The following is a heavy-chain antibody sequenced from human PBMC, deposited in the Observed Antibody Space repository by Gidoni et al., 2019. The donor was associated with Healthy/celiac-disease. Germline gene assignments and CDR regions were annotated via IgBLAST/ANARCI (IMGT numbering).Heavy chain of an antibody. Sequence: EVQLVESGGGLVKPGGSLRLSCAASGFTFISYSMNWVRQAPGKGLEWVSSISSSSSYIYYADSVKGRFTISRDNAKNSLYLQMNSLRAEDTAVYYCARGNRERDYYYYYMDVWGKGTTVTVSS. CDR1: GFTFISYS. CDR2: ISSSSSYI. V-gene: IGHV3-21*01. D-gene: IGHD1-1*01. J-gene: IGHJ6*03. CDR3: ARGNRERDYYYYYMDV.